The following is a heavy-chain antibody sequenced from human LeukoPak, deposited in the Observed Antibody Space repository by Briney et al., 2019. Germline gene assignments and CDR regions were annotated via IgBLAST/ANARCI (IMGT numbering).Heavy chain of an antibody. Sequence: KGGASLKISCKGSGYSFSGYWIAWVRPIPGKGLELMGIIYPADSDTRYSPSFQGQVTISADKSITTAYLQWSSLKASDTAMYYCATPHDATAYYYDSSGYFYWGQGTLVTVSS. CDR3: ATPHDATAYYYDSSGYFY. J-gene: IGHJ4*02. CDR2: IYPADSDT. D-gene: IGHD3-22*01. CDR1: GYSFSGYW. V-gene: IGHV5-51*01.